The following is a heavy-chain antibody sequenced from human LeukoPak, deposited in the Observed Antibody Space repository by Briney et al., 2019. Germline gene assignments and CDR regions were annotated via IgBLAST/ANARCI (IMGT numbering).Heavy chain of an antibody. CDR2: FYYSGNT. Sequence: SETLSLTCTVSGGSISGSSYYWVWIRQPPGKGLEWIGSFYYSGNTYYNPSLKSRVIISVDTSKNQFSLKLSSVTAADVAVYYCARGGRNQLLINWFDPWGQGTLVTVSS. D-gene: IGHD2-2*01. J-gene: IGHJ5*02. CDR1: GGSISGSSYY. V-gene: IGHV4-39*02. CDR3: ARGGRNQLLINWFDP.